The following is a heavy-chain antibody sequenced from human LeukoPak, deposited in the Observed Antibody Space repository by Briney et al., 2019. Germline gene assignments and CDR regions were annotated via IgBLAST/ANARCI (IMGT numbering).Heavy chain of an antibody. CDR1: GFTFSSYA. V-gene: IGHV3-23*01. CDR3: AKDLYYYASGSPY. D-gene: IGHD3-10*01. J-gene: IGHJ4*02. Sequence: GGSLRLSCAASGFTFSSYAMSWVRQAPGKGLDWLSAISGSGGSTFYADSVKGRFTISRDNSKNMLYVQMNSLRVEDTAVYYCAKDLYYYASGSPYWGQGTLVTVSS. CDR2: ISGSGGST.